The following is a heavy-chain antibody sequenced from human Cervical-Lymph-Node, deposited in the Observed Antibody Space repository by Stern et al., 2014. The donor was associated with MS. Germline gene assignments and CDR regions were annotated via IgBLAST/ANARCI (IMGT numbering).Heavy chain of an antibody. J-gene: IGHJ4*02. CDR2: ISSGGRSI. D-gene: IGHD3-22*01. Sequence: EVQLVESGGGLVQPGGSLRLSCAASGFTFSSYSMTWVRPAPGQGLEWVSYISSGGRSIYYADSVKGRLTISRDNAKNSLYLQMNSLRGDDTAVYYCARGEADYYDSSGYSFDYWGQGTLVTVSS. CDR1: GFTFSSYS. V-gene: IGHV3-48*01. CDR3: ARGEADYYDSSGYSFDY.